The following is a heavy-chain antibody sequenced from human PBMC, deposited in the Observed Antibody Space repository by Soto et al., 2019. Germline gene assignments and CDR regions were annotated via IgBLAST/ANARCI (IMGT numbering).Heavy chain of an antibody. D-gene: IGHD2-2*01. V-gene: IGHV4-31*11. CDR1: GATISSGDSY. CDR3: ARELYCTSATCFIHFDS. J-gene: IGHJ4*02. Sequence: QVQLQESGPGLVKPSQTLSLTCAVSGATISSGDSYWSWIRQRPGKGLEWIGYIFHTGSTYYNPSLKSRVTISMDSSKNQFSLKLTSATAADTAVYFCARELYCTSATCFIHFDSWCQGSLVTVSS. CDR2: IFHTGST.